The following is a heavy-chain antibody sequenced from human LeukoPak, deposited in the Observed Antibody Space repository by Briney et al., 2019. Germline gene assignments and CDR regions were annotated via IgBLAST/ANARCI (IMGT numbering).Heavy chain of an antibody. CDR3: ARTLRAYDSED. J-gene: IGHJ4*02. CDR2: IIPILGIA. Sequence: GASVNVSCTASGGTFSSYTISWVRQAPGQGLEWMGRIIPILGIANYAQKFQGRVTITADKSTSTAYMELSSLRSEDTAVYYCARTLRAYDSEDWGQGTLVTVSS. CDR1: GGTFSSYT. V-gene: IGHV1-69*02. D-gene: IGHD3-22*01.